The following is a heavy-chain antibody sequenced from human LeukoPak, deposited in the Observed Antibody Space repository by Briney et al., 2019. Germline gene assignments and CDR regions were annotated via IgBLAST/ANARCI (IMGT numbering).Heavy chain of an antibody. J-gene: IGHJ5*02. V-gene: IGHV3-74*01. CDR2: ISFDGSDA. CDR3: AVSNWMDP. Sequence: GGSLRLSCAASGFTFSSYWMHWVRQAPGKGLVWVSCISFDGSDATYADSVKGRFTISRDNAKNTLHLQMDSLTVEDTAVYYCAVSNWMDPWGQGTLVTVSS. CDR1: GFTFSSYW.